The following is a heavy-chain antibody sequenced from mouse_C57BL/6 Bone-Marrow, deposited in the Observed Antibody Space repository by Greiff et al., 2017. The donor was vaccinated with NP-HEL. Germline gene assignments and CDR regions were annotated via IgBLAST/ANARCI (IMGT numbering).Heavy chain of an antibody. V-gene: IGHV1-5*01. CDR1: GYTFTSYW. CDR3: TNHDGYYDYFDY. J-gene: IGHJ2*01. Sequence: EVQLQQSGTVLARPGASVKMSCKTSGYTFTSYWMHWVKQRPGQGLEWIGAIYPGNSDTSYNQKFKGKAKLTAVTSASTAYMELSSLTNEDSAVYYCTNHDGYYDYFDYWGQGTTLTVSS. CDR2: IYPGNSDT. D-gene: IGHD2-3*01.